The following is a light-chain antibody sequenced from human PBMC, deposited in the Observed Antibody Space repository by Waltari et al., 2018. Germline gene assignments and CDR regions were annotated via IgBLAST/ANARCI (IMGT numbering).Light chain of an antibody. CDR2: GAS. CDR3: HQYNHWPTFT. CDR1: QSVGNN. V-gene: IGKV3-15*01. Sequence: EIEMTQSPATLSVSPGDRVTLSCRASQSVGNNLAWYQQRPGQAPRLLIYGASTRATDISDRFSGSGSGTDFTLTISALQSEDLAVYYCHQYNHWPTFTFGQGTKLQIE. J-gene: IGKJ2*01.